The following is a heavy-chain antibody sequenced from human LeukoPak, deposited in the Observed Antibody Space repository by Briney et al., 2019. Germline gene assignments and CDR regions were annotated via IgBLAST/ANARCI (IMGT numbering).Heavy chain of an antibody. CDR2: ISACNGNT. D-gene: IGHD3-3*01. CDR1: GYTFTSYG. V-gene: IGHV1-18*01. J-gene: IGHJ4*02. Sequence: ASVKVSCKASGYTFTSYGISWVRQAPGQGLEWMGWISACNGNTNYAQKLQGRVTMTTDTSTSTAYMELRSLRSDDTAVYYCARDQKITIFGVVILYYFDYWGQGTLVTVSS. CDR3: ARDQKITIFGVVILYYFDY.